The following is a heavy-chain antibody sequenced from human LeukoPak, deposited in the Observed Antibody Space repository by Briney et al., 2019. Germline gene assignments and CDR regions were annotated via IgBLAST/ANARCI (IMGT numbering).Heavy chain of an antibody. CDR1: GGSISSSY. CDR3: ARGITVTGTINWFDP. D-gene: IGHD6-19*01. Sequence: PSETLSLTCTVSGGSISSSYWSWIRQPAGKGLEWIGRIHTSGTTNYNPSLNSRVTMSVDTSKNQFSLKLNSVTAADTAVYYCARGITVTGTINWFDPWGQGTLVTVSS. V-gene: IGHV4-4*07. J-gene: IGHJ5*02. CDR2: IHTSGTT.